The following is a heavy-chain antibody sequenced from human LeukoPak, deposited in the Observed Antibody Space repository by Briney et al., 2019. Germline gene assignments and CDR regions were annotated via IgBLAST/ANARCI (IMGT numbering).Heavy chain of an antibody. CDR2: ISGRGGST. V-gene: IGHV3-23*01. Sequence: GESLRLSCVASGFTFSNYAISWVRQAPGKGLEWVSAISGRGGSTYYVDSVKGRFTISRDNSKNTLYLQMNSLRAEDTAVYYCAKDTSSSGSYFDYWGQGTLVTVSS. J-gene: IGHJ4*02. CDR1: GFTFSNYA. D-gene: IGHD3-10*01. CDR3: AKDTSSSGSYFDY.